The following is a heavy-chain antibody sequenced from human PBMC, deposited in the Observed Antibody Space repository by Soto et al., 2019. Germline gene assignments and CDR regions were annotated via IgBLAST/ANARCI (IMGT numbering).Heavy chain of an antibody. CDR2: IYPSGRT. CDR1: GGYISSVGYY. Sequence: QLQLQESGSGLVKPSQTLSLTCAVSGGYISSVGYYWSWIRQPPGKGLEWIGYIYPSGRTYYNPSLTLRFTISVDSSKTQCSLKLSSGTASDTAVYYCARVQGYCSGGSCSPAYYYYGMDVCGQGTTVTVS. V-gene: IGHV4-30-2*01. D-gene: IGHD2-15*01. CDR3: ARVQGYCSGGSCSPAYYYYGMDV. J-gene: IGHJ6*02.